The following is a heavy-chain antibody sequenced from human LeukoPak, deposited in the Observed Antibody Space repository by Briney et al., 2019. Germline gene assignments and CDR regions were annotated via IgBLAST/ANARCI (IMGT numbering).Heavy chain of an antibody. CDR2: ISYDGSNK. J-gene: IGHJ4*02. CDR3: AKLAAAVDY. Sequence: GGSLRLSCATSGFTFSNYGMHWVRQAPGKGLEWVAVISYDGSNKYYADSVKGRFTISRDNSKNTLYLQMNSLRAEDTAVYYCAKLAAAVDYWGQGTLVTVSS. CDR1: GFTFSNYG. D-gene: IGHD6-13*01. V-gene: IGHV3-30*18.